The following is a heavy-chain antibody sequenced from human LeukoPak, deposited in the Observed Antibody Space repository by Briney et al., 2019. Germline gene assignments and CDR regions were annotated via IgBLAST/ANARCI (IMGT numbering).Heavy chain of an antibody. D-gene: IGHD1-26*01. CDR3: ASYSGSSAYYVH. V-gene: IGHV4-4*07. CDR1: GGSISSYY. J-gene: IGHJ4*02. Sequence: SEALSLTCIVSGGSISSYYWAWIRQPAGKGLEWIGRIYPSGSTNYNPSLKSRVTMSVDTSKNQFSLKLTSVTAAGTAVYYCASYSGSSAYYVHWGPGTLVTVSS. CDR2: IYPSGST.